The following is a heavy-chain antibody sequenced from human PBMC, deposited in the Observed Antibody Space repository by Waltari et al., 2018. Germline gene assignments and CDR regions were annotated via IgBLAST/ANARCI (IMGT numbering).Heavy chain of an antibody. CDR3: AKGGTYSSSWGYFDY. J-gene: IGHJ4*02. CDR1: GFTFDDYA. D-gene: IGHD6-13*01. CDR2: ISWNSGSI. V-gene: IGHV3-9*03. Sequence: EVQLVESGGGLVQPGRSLRLSCAASGFTFDDYALTWVRQAPGKGLEWVSGISWNSGSIGYADSVKGRFTISRDNAKNSLYLQMNSLRAEDMALYYCAKGGTYSSSWGYFDYWGQGTLVTVSS.